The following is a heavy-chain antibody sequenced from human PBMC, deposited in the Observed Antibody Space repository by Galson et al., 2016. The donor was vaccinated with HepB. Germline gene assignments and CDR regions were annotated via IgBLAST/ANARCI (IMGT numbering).Heavy chain of an antibody. V-gene: IGHV4-59*01. J-gene: IGHJ3*01. CDR1: GGSMINYY. CDR3: ARKPYAFDV. CDR2: IFHTGST. Sequence: ETLSLTCTVSGGSMINYYWSWIRQPPGKGLEWIGYIFHTGSTHYNPSLKSRVTISVDTSKNQFSLILTSVIAADTAVYYCARKPYAFDVWGQGTMVTVSS.